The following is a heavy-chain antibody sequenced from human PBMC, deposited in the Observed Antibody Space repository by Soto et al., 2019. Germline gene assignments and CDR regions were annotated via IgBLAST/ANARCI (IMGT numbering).Heavy chain of an antibody. V-gene: IGHV1-18*01. CDR2: ISAYNGNT. J-gene: IGHJ4*02. D-gene: IGHD5-12*01. Sequence: ASVKVSCKASGYTFTSYGISWVRQAPGQGLEWMGWISAYNGNTNYAQKLQGRVTMTIDTSTSTAYLELRSLRSDDTAVYYCARADGYSGYDPAPDYWGQGTLVTVSS. CDR1: GYTFTSYG. CDR3: ARADGYSGYDPAPDY.